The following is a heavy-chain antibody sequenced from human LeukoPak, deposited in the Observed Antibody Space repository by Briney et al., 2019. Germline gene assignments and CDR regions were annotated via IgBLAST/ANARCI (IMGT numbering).Heavy chain of an antibody. V-gene: IGHV3-23*01. J-gene: IGHJ4*02. CDR1: GFTFSSYA. D-gene: IGHD6-6*01. CDR2: ISGSGGST. CDR3: AKALLLYSNSSGLDY. Sequence: GGSLRLSCAASGFTFSSYAMSWVRQALGKGLEWVSAISGSGGSTYYADSVKGRFTISRDNSKNTLYLQMNSLRAEDTAVYYCAKALLLYSNSSGLDYWGQGTLVTVSS.